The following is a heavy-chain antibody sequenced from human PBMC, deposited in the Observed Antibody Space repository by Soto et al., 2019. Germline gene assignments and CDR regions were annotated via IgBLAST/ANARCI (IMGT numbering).Heavy chain of an antibody. V-gene: IGHV1-18*01. CDR3: ARRSGSYFSGADAFDI. J-gene: IGHJ3*02. CDR1: GYAFTSYC. CDR2: ISAYNGNT. Sequence: VPVKASSKAPGYAFTSYCISWLCHAPGQGLEWMGWISAYNGNTNYAQKLQGRVTMTTDTSTSTAYMELRSLRSDDTAVYYCARRSGSYFSGADAFDIWGQGTMVTVSS. D-gene: IGHD1-26*01.